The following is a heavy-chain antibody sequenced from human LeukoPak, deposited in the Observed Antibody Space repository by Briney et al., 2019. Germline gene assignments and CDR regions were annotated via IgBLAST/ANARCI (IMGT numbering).Heavy chain of an antibody. J-gene: IGHJ5*02. V-gene: IGHV3-30*02. CDR2: IRYDGSKK. CDR1: GFTFSSYG. Sequence: GGSLRLSCAASGFTFSSYGMHWVRQAPGKGLEWVAFIRYDGSKKYYSDSVKGRFTISRDNSKNMLYLQMNSLRAEDTAVYYCAKDNGGSSSSPSHPWGQGTLVTVSS. D-gene: IGHD6-6*01. CDR3: AKDNGGSSSSPSHP.